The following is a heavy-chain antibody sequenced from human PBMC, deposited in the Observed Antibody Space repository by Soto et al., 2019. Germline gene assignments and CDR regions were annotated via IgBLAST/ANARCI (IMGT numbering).Heavy chain of an antibody. J-gene: IGHJ4*02. CDR3: AKEGGLSGSYYISSSYYFDY. D-gene: IGHD1-26*01. V-gene: IGHV3-30*18. CDR2: ISYDGSNT. CDR1: GFTFSSYG. Sequence: QVQLVESGGGVVQPGRSLRLSCAASGFTFSSYGMHWVRQAPGKGLEWVAIISYDGSNTYYADSVKGRFTISRDNYKNTLYLQMSSLRAEDTSVYYCAKEGGLSGSYYISSSYYFDYWGQGTLVTVSS.